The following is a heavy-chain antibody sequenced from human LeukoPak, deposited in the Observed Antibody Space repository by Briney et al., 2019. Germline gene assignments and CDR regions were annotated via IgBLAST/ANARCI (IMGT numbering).Heavy chain of an antibody. V-gene: IGHV3-33*01. CDR3: ARGRADRSGHDIDY. Sequence: LTGGSLRLSCAASGFTFSAYVMHWVRQAPGKGLEWVAILWYDGSNEYYADSVKGRFTMSRDNSKNTLHLQMNSLGAEDTAMYYCARGRADRSGHDIDYWGQGTLVTVSS. CDR2: LWYDGSNE. J-gene: IGHJ4*02. D-gene: IGHD3-3*01. CDR1: GFTFSAYV.